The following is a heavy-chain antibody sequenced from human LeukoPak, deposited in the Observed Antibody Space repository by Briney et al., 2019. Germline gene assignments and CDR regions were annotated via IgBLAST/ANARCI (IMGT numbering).Heavy chain of an antibody. CDR3: ARKRYSGTFDY. CDR1: GRSFSGYY. V-gene: IGHV4-34*01. Sequence: SETLSLTCAVHGRSFSGYYWSWIRQPPGKGLEWIGEINHSGSTNYNPSLKSRVTISVDTSKNQFSLKLSSVTAADTAAYYCARKRYSGTFDYCGQGTLVTVSS. D-gene: IGHD1-26*01. J-gene: IGHJ4*02. CDR2: INHSGST.